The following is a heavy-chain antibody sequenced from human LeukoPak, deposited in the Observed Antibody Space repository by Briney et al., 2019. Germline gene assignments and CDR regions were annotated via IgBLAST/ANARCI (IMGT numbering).Heavy chain of an antibody. V-gene: IGHV5-51*01. Sequence: GESLKISCKGSGYSFTSYWIGWVRQMPGKGLEWMGIIYPGDSDTRYSPSFQGQVTISADKSISTANLQWSSLKASDTAMYYCARRFHDFWSGPLNYFDYWGQGTLVTVSS. J-gene: IGHJ4*02. CDR2: IYPGDSDT. CDR1: GYSFTSYW. D-gene: IGHD3-3*01. CDR3: ARRFHDFWSGPLNYFDY.